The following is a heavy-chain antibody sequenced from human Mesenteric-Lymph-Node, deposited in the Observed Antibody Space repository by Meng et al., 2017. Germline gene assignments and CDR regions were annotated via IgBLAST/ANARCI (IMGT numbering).Heavy chain of an antibody. CDR2: IYHSGST. D-gene: IGHD3-10*01. CDR3: ARAMVRGVIYY. V-gene: IGHV4-4*02. J-gene: IGHJ4*02. Sequence: WVRQPPGKGLEWIGEIYHSGSTNYNPSLKSRVTISVDKSKNQFSLKLSSVTAADTAVYYCARAMVRGVIYYWGQGTLVTVSS.